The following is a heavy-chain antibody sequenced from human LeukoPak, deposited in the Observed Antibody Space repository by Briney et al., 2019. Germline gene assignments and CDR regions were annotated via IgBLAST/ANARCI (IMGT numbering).Heavy chain of an antibody. V-gene: IGHV1-24*01. CDR3: ATFGHDYGSNIDY. CDR2: FDPEDGET. CDR1: GYTLTELS. Sequence: ASVKVSCKVSGYTLTELSMHWVRQAPGKGLECMGGFDPEDGETIYAQKFQGRVTMTEDTSTDTAYMELSSLRSEDTAVYYCATFGHDYGSNIDYWGQGTLVTVSS. J-gene: IGHJ4*02. D-gene: IGHD4-23*01.